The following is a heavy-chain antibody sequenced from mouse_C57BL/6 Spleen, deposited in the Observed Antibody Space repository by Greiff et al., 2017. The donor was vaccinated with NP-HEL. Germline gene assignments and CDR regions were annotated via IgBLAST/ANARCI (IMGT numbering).Heavy chain of an antibody. V-gene: IGHV1-76*01. J-gene: IGHJ1*03. CDR2: IYPGSGNT. CDR1: GYTFTDYY. CDR3: ARNYGSSFSYWYFDV. Sequence: QVQLKESGAELVRPGASVKLSCKASGYTFTDYYINWVKQRPGQGLEWIARIYPGSGNTYYNEKFKGKATLTAEKSSSTAYMQLSSLTSEDSAVYFCARNYGSSFSYWYFDVWGTGTTVTVSS. D-gene: IGHD1-1*01.